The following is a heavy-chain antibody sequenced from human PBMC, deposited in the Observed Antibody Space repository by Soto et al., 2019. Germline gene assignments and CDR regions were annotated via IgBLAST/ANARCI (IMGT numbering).Heavy chain of an antibody. Sequence: QVQLVQSGAEVKKPGASVKVSCKASGYTFTSYAMHWVRQAPGQRLEWMGWINAGNGNTKYSQKFQGRVTITRDTSASTAYMELSSLRSEDTAVYYCARDLVDSSGWYLHKGSRDYWGQGTLVTVSS. J-gene: IGHJ4*02. D-gene: IGHD6-19*01. CDR1: GYTFTSYA. CDR3: ARDLVDSSGWYLHKGSRDY. CDR2: INAGNGNT. V-gene: IGHV1-3*01.